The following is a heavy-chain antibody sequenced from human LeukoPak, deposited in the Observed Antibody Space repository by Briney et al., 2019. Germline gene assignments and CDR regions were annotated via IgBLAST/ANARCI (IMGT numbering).Heavy chain of an antibody. CDR3: ARGRSGWYDAFDI. V-gene: IGHV4-59*01. J-gene: IGHJ3*02. CDR1: GGSISSYY. D-gene: IGHD6-19*01. Sequence: PSETLSLTCTVSGGSISSYYWSWIRQPPGKGLEWIGYIYYSGSTNYNPSLKSRVTISVDTSKNQFSLKLSSVTAADTAVYYCARGRSGWYDAFDIWGQGTMVTVPS. CDR2: IYYSGST.